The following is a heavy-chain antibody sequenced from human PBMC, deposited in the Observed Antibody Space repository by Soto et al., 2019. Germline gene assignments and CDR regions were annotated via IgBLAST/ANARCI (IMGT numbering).Heavy chain of an antibody. J-gene: IGHJ4*02. V-gene: IGHV1-2*02. D-gene: IGHD1-1*01. CDR2: INPDSGGT. CDR1: GYTFTAYY. Sequence: GASVKVSCKASGYTFTAYYMYWVRLAPGQGLEWMGWINPDSGGTKYAQKFQGRVTMTRDTSISTAHMELSRLRSDDTAVYYCARALDGTAFDFWGQGTLVTVSS. CDR3: ARALDGTAFDF.